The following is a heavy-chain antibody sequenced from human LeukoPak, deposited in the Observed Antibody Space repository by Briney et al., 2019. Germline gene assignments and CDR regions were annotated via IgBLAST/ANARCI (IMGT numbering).Heavy chain of an antibody. Sequence: GWSLRLSCAASGFTLSSYWMHWVRQAPGKGLVWVSRISSDGSSTSYADSVKGRFTISRDNAKNTLYLQMNSLRAEDTAVYYCATPRGSGSYLAFDYWGQGTLVTVST. J-gene: IGHJ4*02. CDR1: GFTLSSYW. CDR2: ISSDGSST. D-gene: IGHD1-26*01. V-gene: IGHV3-74*01. CDR3: ATPRGSGSYLAFDY.